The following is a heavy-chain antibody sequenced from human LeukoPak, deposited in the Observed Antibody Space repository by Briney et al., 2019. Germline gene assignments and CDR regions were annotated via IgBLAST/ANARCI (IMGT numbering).Heavy chain of an antibody. CDR2: IIPIFGTA. CDR3: ARDGFDYYDSSGSYYYYGMDV. CDR1: GGTFSSYA. J-gene: IGHJ6*02. V-gene: IGHV1-69*13. Sequence: ASVKVSCKASGGTFSSYAISWVRQAPGQGLEWMGGIIPIFGTANYAQKFQGRVTITADESTSTAYMELSSLRSEDTAVYYCARDGFDYYDSSGSYYYYGMDVWGQGTTVTVSS. D-gene: IGHD3-22*01.